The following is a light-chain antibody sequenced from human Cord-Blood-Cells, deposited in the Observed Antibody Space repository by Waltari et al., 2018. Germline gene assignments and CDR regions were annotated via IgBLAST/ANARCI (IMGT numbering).Light chain of an antibody. CDR3: QQYNNWPPWT. Sequence: EIVLTQSPATLSVSPGERATLSCRASQSVSSNLAWYQQKPGQAPRLLISGASTRASGIPASFSGSGSGTEFTLTISSLQSEDFAVYYCQQYNNWPPWTFGQGTKVEIK. CDR2: GAS. J-gene: IGKJ1*01. V-gene: IGKV3-15*01. CDR1: QSVSSN.